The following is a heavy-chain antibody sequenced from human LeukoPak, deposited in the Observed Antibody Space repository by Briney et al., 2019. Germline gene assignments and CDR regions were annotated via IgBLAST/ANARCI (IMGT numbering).Heavy chain of an antibody. Sequence: GGSLRLSCAASGFTFSRYGMHWVRQAPGKGLEGVAVISYDGNNKYYADSVKGRFTISRDNSKNTLYLQMNGLRVEDTAVYYCAKDYGDYNFDYWGHGTLVTVSS. CDR1: GFTFSRYG. D-gene: IGHD4-17*01. CDR3: AKDYGDYNFDY. J-gene: IGHJ4*01. V-gene: IGHV3-30*18. CDR2: ISYDGNNK.